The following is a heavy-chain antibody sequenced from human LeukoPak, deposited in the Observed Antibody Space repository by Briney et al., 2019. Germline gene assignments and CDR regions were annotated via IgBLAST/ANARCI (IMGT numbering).Heavy chain of an antibody. CDR1: GFTLSSYW. Sequence: GGSLRLSCAASGFTLSSYWMHWFRQAPGKGLVWVSRIDTDASSTNYADSVKGRFTVSRDNAKNTLYLQMNSLRAEDTAVYYCARVRMQLWPYFDYWGQGTLVTVSS. V-gene: IGHV3-74*01. CDR3: ARVRMQLWPYFDY. J-gene: IGHJ4*02. CDR2: IDTDASST. D-gene: IGHD5-18*01.